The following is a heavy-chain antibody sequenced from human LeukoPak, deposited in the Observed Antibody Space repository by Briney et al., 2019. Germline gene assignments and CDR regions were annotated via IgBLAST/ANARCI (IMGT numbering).Heavy chain of an antibody. Sequence: SETLSLTCTVSGGSISSYYWSWIRQPPGKGLEWIGYIYYSGSTNYNPSLKSRVTISVDTSKNQFSLKLSSVTAADTAVYYCASVPPHYYDSSGSSAFDIWGQGTMVTVSS. J-gene: IGHJ3*02. CDR2: IYYSGST. V-gene: IGHV4-59*01. CDR1: GGSISSYY. CDR3: ASVPPHYYDSSGSSAFDI. D-gene: IGHD3-22*01.